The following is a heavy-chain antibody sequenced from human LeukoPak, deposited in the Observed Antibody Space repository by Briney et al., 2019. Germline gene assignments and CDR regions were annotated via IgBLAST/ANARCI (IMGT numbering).Heavy chain of an antibody. CDR2: IKSKTDGGTT. J-gene: IGHJ5*02. D-gene: IGHD3-22*01. Sequence: PGGSLRLSCAASGFTFSNAWMSWVRQAPGKGLEWVGRIKSKTDGGTTDYAAPVKGRFTISRDDSKNTLYLQMNSLKTEDTAVYYCTTDSYYDSSGYYESDWFDPWGQGTLVTVSS. V-gene: IGHV3-15*01. CDR3: TTDSYYDSSGYYESDWFDP. CDR1: GFTFSNAW.